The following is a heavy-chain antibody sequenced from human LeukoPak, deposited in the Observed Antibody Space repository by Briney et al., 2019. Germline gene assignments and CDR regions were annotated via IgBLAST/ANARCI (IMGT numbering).Heavy chain of an antibody. J-gene: IGHJ5*02. CDR1: GGPISSYY. V-gene: IGHV4-4*07. Sequence: PSETLSLTCTVSGGPISSYYWSWIRQPAGKGLEWIGRIYTSGSTNYNPSLKSRVTMSVDTSKNQFSLKLSSVTAADTAVYYCARSLEALWFGELLDWFDPWGQGTLVTVSS. D-gene: IGHD3-10*01. CDR2: IYTSGST. CDR3: ARSLEALWFGELLDWFDP.